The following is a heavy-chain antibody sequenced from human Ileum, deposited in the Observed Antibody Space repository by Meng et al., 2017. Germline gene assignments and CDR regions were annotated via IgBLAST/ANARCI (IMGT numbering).Heavy chain of an antibody. J-gene: IGHJ6*01. CDR3: ASGLKYRGGWYPYYSYARDV. Sequence: ASVKVSCKASGYKFTSFDIHWVRQATGQGLEWMGLMNPNSGKTDYAQKFQGRLTMTRNNSIGTAYMELSSVTSEDTAVYFCASGLKYRGGWYPYYSYARDVWGQGNTVT. CDR1: GYKFTSFD. CDR2: MNPNSGKT. D-gene: IGHD6-19*01. V-gene: IGHV1-8*01.